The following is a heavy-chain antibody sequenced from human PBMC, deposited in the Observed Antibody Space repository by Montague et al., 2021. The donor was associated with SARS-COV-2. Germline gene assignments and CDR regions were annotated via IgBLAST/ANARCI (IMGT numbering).Heavy chain of an antibody. CDR1: GFTFSRYW. D-gene: IGHD2-21*02. J-gene: IGHJ6*02. CDR2: INIDGSRT. V-gene: IGHV3-74*03. Sequence: SLRLSCAASGFTFSRYWMHWVRQVPGKGLLWVSRINIDGSRTTYADSVKGRFTISRDNAKNTLFLQMNGLRADDTAVYYCTRSGDRVYYGMDVWGQGTTVTVSS. CDR3: TRSGDRVYYGMDV.